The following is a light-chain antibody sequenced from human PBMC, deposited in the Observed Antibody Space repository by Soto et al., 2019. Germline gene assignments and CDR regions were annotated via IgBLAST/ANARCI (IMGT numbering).Light chain of an antibody. CDR3: QHYNSYSEA. CDR1: QTISSW. Sequence: DIQMTQSPATLSGYVGDIFTITCRASQTISSWLAWYQQKPGKAPKLLIEKASTLKSGVPSRFSGSGSGTEFTLTSSSLQPDDFATYYCQHYNSYSEAFGQGTKVDIK. CDR2: KAS. J-gene: IGKJ1*01. V-gene: IGKV1-5*03.